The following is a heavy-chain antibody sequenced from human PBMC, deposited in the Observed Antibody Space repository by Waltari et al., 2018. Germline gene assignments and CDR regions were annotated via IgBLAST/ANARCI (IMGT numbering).Heavy chain of an antibody. D-gene: IGHD5-12*01. Sequence: QVQLQESGPGLVKPSETLSLTCTVSGGPISSYYWSWLRQPPGKGLEWIGYIYYSGSTNYNPSLKSRVTISVDTSKNQFSLKLSSVTAADTAVYYCARDGVATIPHYYYYMDVWGKGTTVTVSS. V-gene: IGHV4-59*01. CDR3: ARDGVATIPHYYYYMDV. CDR2: IYYSGST. CDR1: GGPISSYY. J-gene: IGHJ6*03.